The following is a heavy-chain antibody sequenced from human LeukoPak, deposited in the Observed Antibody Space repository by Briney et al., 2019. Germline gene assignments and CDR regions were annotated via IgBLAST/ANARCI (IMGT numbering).Heavy chain of an antibody. D-gene: IGHD1-26*01. Sequence: VASVKVSCKASGYTFTSYGISWVRQAPGQGLEWMGWISAYNGNTNYAQKLQGRVTMTTDTSTSTAYMELRSLRSDGTAVYYCARERIVGATANFDYWGQGTLVTVSS. J-gene: IGHJ4*02. V-gene: IGHV1-18*01. CDR1: GYTFTSYG. CDR3: ARERIVGATANFDY. CDR2: ISAYNGNT.